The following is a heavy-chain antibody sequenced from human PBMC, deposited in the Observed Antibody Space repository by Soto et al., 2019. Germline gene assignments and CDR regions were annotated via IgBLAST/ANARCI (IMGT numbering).Heavy chain of an antibody. V-gene: IGHV1-18*01. CDR1: GYNFISHS. CDR2: ISAYNGNT. Sequence: QIQLVQSGGEVKKPGASVKVSCKSSGYNFISHSITWVRQAPGQGLEWMGRISAYNGNTNHAQKFQGRLTMTPDTSTSTAHTERLSLRSADTAVYYCARAAFCIGAPGCREMDVWGYGIAVTVSS. J-gene: IGHJ6*01. CDR3: ARAAFCIGAPGCREMDV. D-gene: IGHD2-15*01.